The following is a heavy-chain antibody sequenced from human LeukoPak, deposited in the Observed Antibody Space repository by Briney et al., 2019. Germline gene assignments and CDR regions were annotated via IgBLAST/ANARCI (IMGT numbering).Heavy chain of an antibody. CDR2: IIPIFGTS. V-gene: IGHV1-69*13. J-gene: IGHJ3*02. CDR3: ARAQETYSRGWYGYAFDI. D-gene: IGHD6-19*01. Sequence: SVKVSCKASGGTFSSYAFSWARQAPGQGLEWMGGIIPIFGTSNYAQKFQGRVTMTADESTSTAYMELSSLRSEDTALYYCARAQETYSRGWYGYAFDIWGQGTVVTVSS. CDR1: GGTFSSYA.